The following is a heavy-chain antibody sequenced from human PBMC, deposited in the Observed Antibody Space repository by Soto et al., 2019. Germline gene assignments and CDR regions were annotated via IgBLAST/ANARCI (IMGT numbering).Heavy chain of an antibody. D-gene: IGHD3-22*01. Sequence: LVESLKISCRTSGYKFTSSWIAWVRQMPGKGLEWMGIIFPSDSDTRYSPSFQGQVTISADRSTSTVFLQWASLKASDTAVYFCARKDKSGYFNWFDPWGQGTLVTVSS. J-gene: IGHJ5*02. CDR3: ARKDKSGYFNWFDP. CDR1: GYKFTSSW. CDR2: IFPSDSDT. V-gene: IGHV5-51*01.